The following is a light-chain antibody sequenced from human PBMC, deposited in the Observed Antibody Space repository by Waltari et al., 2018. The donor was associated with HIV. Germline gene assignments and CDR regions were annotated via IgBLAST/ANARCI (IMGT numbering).Light chain of an antibody. Sequence: NFMLTQPHSVSESPGKTVTIPCTRSSGSIASNYVQWYQQRPGSSPTTVIYEDNQRPSGVPDRFSGSIDSSYNSASLTISGLKTEDEADYYCQSYDSSNRWVFGGGTKLTVL. CDR1: SGSIASNY. V-gene: IGLV6-57*01. CDR3: QSYDSSNRWV. J-gene: IGLJ3*02. CDR2: EDN.